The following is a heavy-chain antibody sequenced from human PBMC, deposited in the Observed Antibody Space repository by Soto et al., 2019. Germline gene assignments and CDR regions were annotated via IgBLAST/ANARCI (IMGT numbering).Heavy chain of an antibody. D-gene: IGHD6-6*01. CDR1: GFTFSSYW. J-gene: IGHJ4*01. CDR2: INSDGSST. V-gene: IGHV3-74*01. Sequence: PGGSLRRSCAASGFTFSSYWMHWVRQAPGKGMVWVSRINSDGSSTRYADSVKGRFNISRDNAKKTLYLQMNSLRAEDTAVYYCPRGDGIAARPFKYWGHGAQVNVST. CDR3: PRGDGIAARPFKY.